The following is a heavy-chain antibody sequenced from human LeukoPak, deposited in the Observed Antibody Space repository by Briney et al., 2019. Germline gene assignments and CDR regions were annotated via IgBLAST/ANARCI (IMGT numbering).Heavy chain of an antibody. J-gene: IGHJ4*02. Sequence: GGSLRLSCAASGFTVSSNYMSWVRQAPGKGLEWISYISSSGSTIYYADSVKGRFTISRDNAKNSLYLQMNSLRAEDTAVYYCANGNGQQFLGWLHEAYFDYWGQGTLVTVSS. V-gene: IGHV3-11*01. CDR1: GFTVSSNY. CDR3: ANGNGQQFLGWLHEAYFDY. D-gene: IGHD3-3*01. CDR2: ISSSGSTI.